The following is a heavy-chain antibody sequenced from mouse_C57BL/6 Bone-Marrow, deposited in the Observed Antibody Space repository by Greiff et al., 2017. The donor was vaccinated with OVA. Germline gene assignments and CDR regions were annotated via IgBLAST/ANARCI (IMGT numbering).Heavy chain of an antibody. CDR2: ISGGGGNP. D-gene: IGHD3-2*02. V-gene: IGHV5-9*01. CDR1: GFTFSSYT. J-gene: IGHJ2*01. Sequence: EVQLVESGGGLVKPGGSLKLSCAASGFTFSSYTMSWVRQTPEKRLEWVATISGGGGNPYYPDSVKGRFPISRANAKNTLYLQMSSLRSEDTAWNYCARHGGQLRLRRGYYFDYWGQGTTLTVSS. CDR3: ARHGGQLRLRRGYYFDY.